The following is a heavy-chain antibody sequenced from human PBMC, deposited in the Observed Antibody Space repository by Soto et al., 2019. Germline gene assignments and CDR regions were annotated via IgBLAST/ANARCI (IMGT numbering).Heavy chain of an antibody. CDR3: ANHSSSNECCEY. V-gene: IGHV3-48*02. D-gene: IGHD4-4*01. Sequence: GGSLRLSCASSGFTFSSCSMNWVRQAPGKGLEWVSFISGRGDTKYYADSVKGRFTISRDNAKNSLYLQMSSLRDEDTAVYYCANHSSSNECCEYWDQETLVTTSS. CDR2: ISGRGDTK. J-gene: IGHJ4*01. CDR1: GFTFSSCS.